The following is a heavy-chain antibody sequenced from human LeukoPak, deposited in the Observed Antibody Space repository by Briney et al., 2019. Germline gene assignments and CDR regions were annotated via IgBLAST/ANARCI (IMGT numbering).Heavy chain of an antibody. J-gene: IGHJ3*02. Sequence: GGSLRLSCAASGFTFSNYWMHWVRQAPGKGLVWVSVIYSGGSTYYADSVKGRFTISRDNSKNTLYLQMNSLRAEDTAVYYCARTPYDFWSGSLDAFDIWGQGTMVTVSS. CDR2: IYSGGST. CDR3: ARTPYDFWSGSLDAFDI. CDR1: GFTFSNYW. V-gene: IGHV3-53*01. D-gene: IGHD3-3*01.